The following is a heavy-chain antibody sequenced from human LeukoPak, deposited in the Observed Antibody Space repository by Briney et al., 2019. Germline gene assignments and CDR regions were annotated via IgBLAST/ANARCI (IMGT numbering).Heavy chain of an antibody. CDR2: IYYSGST. CDR1: GGSISSSSYY. Sequence: SETLSLTCTVSGGSISSSSYYWGWIRQPPGKGLEWIGSIYYSGSTYYNPSLKSRVTISVDTSKNQFPLKLSSVTAADTAVYYCARRETMVRGAKFDYWGQGTLVTVSS. J-gene: IGHJ4*02. D-gene: IGHD3-10*01. V-gene: IGHV4-39*01. CDR3: ARRETMVRGAKFDY.